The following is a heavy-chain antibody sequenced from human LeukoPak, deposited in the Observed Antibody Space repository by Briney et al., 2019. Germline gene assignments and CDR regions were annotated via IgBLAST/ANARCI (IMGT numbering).Heavy chain of an antibody. D-gene: IGHD3-10*01. CDR2: IYTSGST. J-gene: IGHJ5*02. CDR1: GGSVSSYY. Sequence: SETLSLTCSVSGGSVSSYYWSWIRQPAGKGLEWIGRIYTSGSTNYNPSLKSRVTMSVDTSKNQFSLKLSSVTAADTAMYYCARGGGLNWFDPWGQGTLVTVSS. CDR3: ARGGGLNWFDP. V-gene: IGHV4-4*07.